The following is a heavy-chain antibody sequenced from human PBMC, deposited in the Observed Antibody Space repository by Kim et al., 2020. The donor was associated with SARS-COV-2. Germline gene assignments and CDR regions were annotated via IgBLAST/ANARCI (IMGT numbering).Heavy chain of an antibody. Sequence: SRVTISVDTSKNQFSLKLSSVTAADTAVYYCARQAIFCSGGSCQRDWFDPWGQGTLVTVSS. D-gene: IGHD2-15*01. J-gene: IGHJ5*02. V-gene: IGHV4-39*01. CDR3: ARQAIFCSGGSCQRDWFDP.